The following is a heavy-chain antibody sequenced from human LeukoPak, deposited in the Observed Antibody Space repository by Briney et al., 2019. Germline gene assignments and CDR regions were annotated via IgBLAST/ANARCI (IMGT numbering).Heavy chain of an antibody. V-gene: IGHV4-61*02. D-gene: IGHD5-24*01. CDR3: ARDGGDGYNLYNWFDP. J-gene: IGHJ5*02. CDR2: IYTSGST. Sequence: SQTLSLTCTVSGGSISSGSYYWSWIRQPAGKGLEWIGRIYTSGSTNYNPSLKSRVTISVDTSKNQFSLKLSSVTAADTAVYYCARDGGDGYNLYNWFDPWGQGTLVTVSS. CDR1: GGSISSGSYY.